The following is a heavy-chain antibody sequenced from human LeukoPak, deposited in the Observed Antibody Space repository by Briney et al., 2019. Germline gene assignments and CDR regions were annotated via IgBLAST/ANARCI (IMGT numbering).Heavy chain of an antibody. CDR2: IKQDGSEK. CDR1: GFTFSSYG. CDR3: ARDKGTVTPRGYYYYMDV. D-gene: IGHD4-11*01. V-gene: IGHV3-7*01. J-gene: IGHJ6*03. Sequence: PGGSLRLSCAASGFTFSSYGMHWVRQAPGKGLEWVAKIKQDGSEKYYVDSVKGRFTISRDNAKNSLYLQMNSLRAEDTAVYYCARDKGTVTPRGYYYYMDVWGKGTTVTVSS.